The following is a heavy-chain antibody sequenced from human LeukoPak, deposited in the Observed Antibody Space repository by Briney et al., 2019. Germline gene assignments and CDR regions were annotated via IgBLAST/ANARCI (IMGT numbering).Heavy chain of an antibody. CDR3: ATGLRFLETFGY. D-gene: IGHD3-3*01. CDR1: GYTLTELS. V-gene: IGHV1-24*01. J-gene: IGHJ4*02. CDR2: FDPEDGET. Sequence: ASVKVSCKVSGYTLTELSMHWVRQAPGKGLEWMGGFDPEDGETIYAQKFQGRVTMTEDTSTDTAYMELSSLRSEDTAVYYCATGLRFLETFGYWGQGTLVTVSS.